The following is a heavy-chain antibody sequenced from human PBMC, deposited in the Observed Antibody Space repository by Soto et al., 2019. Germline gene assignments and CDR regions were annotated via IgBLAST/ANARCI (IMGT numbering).Heavy chain of an antibody. CDR2: IYYSGST. J-gene: IGHJ6*02. CDR1: GGSISSYY. CDR3: ARDQGYGKNYYYGTDV. D-gene: IGHD5-18*01. Sequence: SETLSLTCTVSGGSISSYYWSWIRQPPGKGLEWIGYIYYSGSTNYNPSLKSRVTISVDTSKNQFSLKLSSVTAADTAVYYCARDQGYGKNYYYGTDVWGQGTTVTVSS. V-gene: IGHV4-59*01.